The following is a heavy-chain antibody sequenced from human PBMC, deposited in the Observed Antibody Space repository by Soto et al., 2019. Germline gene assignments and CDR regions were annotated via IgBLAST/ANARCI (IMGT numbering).Heavy chain of an antibody. Sequence: SETLSLTCTVSGGSISSSSYYWGWIRQPPGKGLEWIGSIYYSGSTYYNPSLKSRVTISVDTSKNQFSLKLSSVTAADTFVYYCARFSLTVTTRKFDYWGQGTLVTVS. V-gene: IGHV4-39*01. D-gene: IGHD4-17*01. CDR2: IYYSGST. CDR3: ARFSLTVTTRKFDY. CDR1: GGSISSSSYY. J-gene: IGHJ4*02.